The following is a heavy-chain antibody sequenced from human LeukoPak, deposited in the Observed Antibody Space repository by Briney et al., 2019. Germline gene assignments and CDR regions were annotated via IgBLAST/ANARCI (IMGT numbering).Heavy chain of an antibody. CDR2: IIPIFGTA. D-gene: IGHD5-12*01. V-gene: IGHV1-69*05. CDR3: ARDLQFPTSGYDEAPEAY. J-gene: IGHJ4*02. CDR1: GGTFSSYA. Sequence: SVKVSCKASGGTFSSYAISWVRQAPGQGLEWMGRIIPIFGTANYAQKFQGRVTITTDESTSTAYMELSSLRSEDTAVYYCARDLQFPTSGYDEAPEAYWSQGTLVTVSS.